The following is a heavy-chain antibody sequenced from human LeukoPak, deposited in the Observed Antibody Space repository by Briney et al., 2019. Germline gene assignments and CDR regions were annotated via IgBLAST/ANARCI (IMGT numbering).Heavy chain of an antibody. D-gene: IGHD3-3*01. J-gene: IGHJ4*02. CDR1: GGSISSDSYY. CDR3: ARGVRFYFDY. CDR2: INYSGTT. V-gene: IGHV4-39*01. Sequence: SETLSLTCTVSGGSISSDSYYWGWIRQPPGKGPEWIGSINYSGTTYYNPSLKSRVTISVDTSKNQFSLKVSSVTAADTAVYYCARGVRFYFDYWGQGTLVTVSS.